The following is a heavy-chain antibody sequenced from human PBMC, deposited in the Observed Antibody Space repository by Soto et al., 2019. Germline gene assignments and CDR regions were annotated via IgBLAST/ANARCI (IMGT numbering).Heavy chain of an antibody. V-gene: IGHV3-23*01. J-gene: IGHJ2*01. CDR3: AKVAGGLGYFDL. D-gene: IGHD3-16*01. CDR1: GFIFSDYA. Sequence: EVQLLESGGGLARPGGSLRLSCVASGFIFSDYAMTWIRQAPGQGLEWVATISASGGNIEYTDSLKGRFTISRDNSKKTVYLQINGLTADDTAVHYWAKVAGGLGYFDLWGRGNLGTVSS. CDR2: ISASGGNI.